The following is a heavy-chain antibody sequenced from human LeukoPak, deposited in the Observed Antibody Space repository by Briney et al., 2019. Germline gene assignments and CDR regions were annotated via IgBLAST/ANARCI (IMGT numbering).Heavy chain of an antibody. CDR1: GGTFSSYA. V-gene: IGHV1-69*13. CDR3: ARDELGSGYCSGGSCYGMDV. CDR2: IIPIFGTA. J-gene: IGHJ6*04. Sequence: SVKVSCKASGGTFSSYAISWVRQPPGQGLEWRGGIIPIFGTANYAQKFQGRVTITADESTSTAYMELSSLRSEDTAVYYCARDELGSGYCSGGSCYGMDVWGKGTTVTVSS. D-gene: IGHD2-15*01.